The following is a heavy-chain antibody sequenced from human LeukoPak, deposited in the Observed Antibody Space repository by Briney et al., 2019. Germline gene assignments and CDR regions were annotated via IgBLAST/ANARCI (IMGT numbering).Heavy chain of an antibody. J-gene: IGHJ6*03. CDR1: GGSISSYY. CDR3: ASTARQLNPPYYYCYMDV. D-gene: IGHD6-6*01. CDR2: IYYSGST. Sequence: SETLSLTCTVSGGSISSYYWSWIRQSPGMGLEWIGSIYYSGSTNYNPSLKSRVTISVDTSKNQFSLKLSSVTAADTAVYYCASTARQLNPPYYYCYMDVWGKGTTVTVSS. V-gene: IGHV4-59*01.